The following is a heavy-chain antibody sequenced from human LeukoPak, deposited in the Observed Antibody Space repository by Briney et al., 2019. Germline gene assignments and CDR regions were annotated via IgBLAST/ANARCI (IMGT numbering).Heavy chain of an antibody. V-gene: IGHV3-7*01. Sequence: PGGSLRLSCAASGFTFSNAWMSWVRQAPGKGLEWVANIKQDGNEKNYVDSVKGRFTISRDNAENSLFLQMNSLRVEDTAVYYCAREWQGGIAAAGTRIEGDYWGQGTLVAVSS. D-gene: IGHD6-13*01. CDR2: IKQDGNEK. CDR1: GFTFSNAW. J-gene: IGHJ4*02. CDR3: AREWQGGIAAAGTRIEGDY.